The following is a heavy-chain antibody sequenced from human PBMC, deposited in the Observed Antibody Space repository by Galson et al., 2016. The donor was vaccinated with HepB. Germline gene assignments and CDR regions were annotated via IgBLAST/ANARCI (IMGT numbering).Heavy chain of an antibody. CDR3: VKGAGTIDY. J-gene: IGHJ4*02. D-gene: IGHD6-19*01. Sequence: SLRLSCAASGFTFSNYGMHWVRQAPGKGLVWVSGINSDGTSTTYADSVKGRFTISRDNAKNSLYLQMNSLRDEDTAVYYCVKGAGTIDYWGQGTLVTVSS. CDR2: INSDGTST. V-gene: IGHV3-74*01. CDR1: GFTFSNYG.